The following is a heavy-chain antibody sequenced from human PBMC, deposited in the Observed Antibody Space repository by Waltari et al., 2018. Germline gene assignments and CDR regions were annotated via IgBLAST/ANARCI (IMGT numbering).Heavy chain of an antibody. J-gene: IGHJ4*02. CDR3: ASPVGYYDSSGYMPLDY. CDR2: SIPIFGTA. Sequence: QVQLVQSGAEVKKPGSSVKVSCKASGGTFSSYAISWVRQAPGQGLEWMGGSIPIFGTANYAQKFQGRVTITTDESTSTAYMELSSLRSEDTAVYYCASPVGYYDSSGYMPLDYWGQGTLVTVSS. D-gene: IGHD3-22*01. V-gene: IGHV1-69*05. CDR1: GGTFSSYA.